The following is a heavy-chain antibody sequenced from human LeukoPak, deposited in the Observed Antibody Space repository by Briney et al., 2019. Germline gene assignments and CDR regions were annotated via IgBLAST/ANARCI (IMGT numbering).Heavy chain of an antibody. CDR1: GFTFSNAW. V-gene: IGHV3-15*01. J-gene: IGHJ4*02. D-gene: IGHD2-2*01. CDR2: IKSKTDGGTT. Sequence: GGSLRLSCAASGFTFSNAWMSWVRLAPGKGLEWVGRIKSKTDGGTTDYAAPVKGRFTISRDYSKNTLYVQMNSLKTEDTAVYYCTTESPIVVVPAASGNGYWGRGTLVTVSS. CDR3: TTESPIVVVPAASGNGY.